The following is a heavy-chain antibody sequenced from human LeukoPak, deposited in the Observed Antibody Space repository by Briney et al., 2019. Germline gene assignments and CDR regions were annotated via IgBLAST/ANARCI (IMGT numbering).Heavy chain of an antibody. D-gene: IGHD6-19*01. CDR1: GGSISSYY. CDR2: IYYTGST. J-gene: IGHJ4*02. V-gene: IGHV4-59*01. CDR3: ATGRAYSSVDY. Sequence: SETLSLTCTVSGGSISSYYWSWIRQPPGKGLEWIGCIYYTGSTNYNPSLKSRVTISVDTSKNQFSLKLSSVTSADTAVYYCATGRAYSSVDYWGQGTLVTVSS.